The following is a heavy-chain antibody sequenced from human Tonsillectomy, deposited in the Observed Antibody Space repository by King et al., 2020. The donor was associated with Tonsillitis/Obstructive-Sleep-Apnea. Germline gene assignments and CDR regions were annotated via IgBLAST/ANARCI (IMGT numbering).Heavy chain of an antibody. Sequence: VQLVESGGGVVQPGRSLRLSCAASGFTFSNYAIHWVRQAPGKGLEWVAVISDDGTKKYYTTSVKGRFTISRDNPKNTLYLQMNSLRAEDTAVYYCARDPSSWYFDYWGQGTLVTVSS. CDR1: GFTFSNYA. CDR3: ARDPSSWYFDY. D-gene: IGHD6-13*01. J-gene: IGHJ4*02. V-gene: IGHV3-30*10. CDR2: ISDDGTKK.